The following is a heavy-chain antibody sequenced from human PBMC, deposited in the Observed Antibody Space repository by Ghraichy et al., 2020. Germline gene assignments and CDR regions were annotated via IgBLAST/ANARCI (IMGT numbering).Heavy chain of an antibody. V-gene: IGHV3-64D*06. D-gene: IGHD1-7*01. CDR2: ISSNGGST. J-gene: IGHJ4*02. CDR3: VVTGTSVPFDY. CDR1: GFTFSSYA. Sequence: GGSLRLSCSASGFTFSSYAMHWVRQAPGKGLEYVSAISSNGGSTYYADSVKGRFTISRDNSKNTLYLQMSSLRAEDTAVYYCVVTGTSVPFDYWGQGTLVTVSS.